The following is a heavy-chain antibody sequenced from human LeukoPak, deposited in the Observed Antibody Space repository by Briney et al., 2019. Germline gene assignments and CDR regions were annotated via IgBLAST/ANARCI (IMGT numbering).Heavy chain of an antibody. CDR3: AGGYCSGGSCIDAFDI. V-gene: IGHV3-23*01. J-gene: IGHJ3*02. CDR1: GFTFSNHA. D-gene: IGHD2-15*01. CDR2: ISANGINT. Sequence: GGSLRLSCVASGFTFSNHAMTWVRQAPGKGLEWVSSISANGINTYYADSVKGRFTISRDNSKNTLYLQMNSLRAEDTAVYYCAGGYCSGGSCIDAFDIWGQGTMVTVSS.